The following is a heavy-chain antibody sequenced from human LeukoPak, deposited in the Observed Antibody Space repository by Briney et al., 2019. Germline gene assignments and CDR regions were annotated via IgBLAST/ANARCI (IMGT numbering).Heavy chain of an antibody. J-gene: IGHJ4*02. CDR3: VKAPFDY. CDR1: GFTFSTYA. CDR2: IGGSGTYP. Sequence: PGGSLRLSCAASGFTFSTYAMNWVRQAPGKGLVWVSAIGGSGTYPYYADSVKGRFTISRDNSKNTLYLQMNGLRAEDTATYYCVKAPFDYWGQGTQVTVSS. V-gene: IGHV3-23*01.